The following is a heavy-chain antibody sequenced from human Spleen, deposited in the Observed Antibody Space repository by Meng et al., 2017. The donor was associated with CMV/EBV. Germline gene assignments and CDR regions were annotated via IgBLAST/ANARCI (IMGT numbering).Heavy chain of an antibody. V-gene: IGHV4-61*01. CDR1: GGSVTSETYY. CDR3: ARVRGFNWFDP. Sequence: SETLSLTCSVSGGSVTSETYYWSWIRQPPGKGLEWIGYIYYSGSTIYSPSLKSRVTISVDTSKNQFSLQLSSVTAADTAVYYCARVRGFNWFDPWGQGTLVTVSS. CDR2: IYYSGST. J-gene: IGHJ5*02.